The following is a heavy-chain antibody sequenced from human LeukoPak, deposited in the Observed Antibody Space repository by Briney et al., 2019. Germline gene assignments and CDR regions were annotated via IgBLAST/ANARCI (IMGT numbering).Heavy chain of an antibody. J-gene: IGHJ4*02. CDR1: GGSISTFY. D-gene: IGHD5-12*01. CDR2: IWHTGTT. Sequence: PSETLSLTCSVSGGSISTFYWGWIRQPPGKGREWIGYIWHTGTTDYSPSLKSRVTMSLDASKNQFSLQLTSVTAADTAVYYCARVISGYDYYYWGQGTPVTVSS. CDR3: ARVISGYDYYY. V-gene: IGHV4-59*01.